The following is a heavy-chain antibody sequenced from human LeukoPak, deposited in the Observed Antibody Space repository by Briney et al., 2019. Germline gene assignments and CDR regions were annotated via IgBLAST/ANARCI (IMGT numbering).Heavy chain of an antibody. CDR1: GGPFSGYY. CDR2: INHSGSA. CDR3: ARAGGRVGQSLDFDY. Sequence: PSETLSLTCAVYGGPFSGYYWSWIRQPPGKGLEWIGEINHSGSANYNPSLQSRVTISIDTSKNQFSLKVNSVTTADTAMYFCARAGGRVGQSLDFDYWGQGVLVTVSP. V-gene: IGHV4-34*01. J-gene: IGHJ4*02. D-gene: IGHD4-23*01.